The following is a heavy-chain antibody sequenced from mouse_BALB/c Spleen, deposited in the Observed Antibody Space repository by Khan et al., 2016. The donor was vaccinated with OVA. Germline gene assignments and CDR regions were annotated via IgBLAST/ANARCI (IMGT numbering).Heavy chain of an antibody. CDR2: IDPFNGGT. V-gene: IGHV1S135*01. J-gene: IGHJ4*01. CDR1: DYSFTSYY. CDR3: ARRTLDY. Sequence: VQLQQPGPELMKPGASVKISCKASDYSFTSYYMHWVKQSHGKSLEWIGCIDPFNGGTTYNQKFKGKATLTVDTSSSTAYMHLSTLTSEDSAVYYYARRTLDYWGQGTSVTVSS.